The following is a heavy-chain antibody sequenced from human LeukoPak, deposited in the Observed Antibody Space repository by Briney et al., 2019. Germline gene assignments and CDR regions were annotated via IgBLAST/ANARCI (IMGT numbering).Heavy chain of an antibody. CDR1: GFTFSSYG. J-gene: IGHJ4*02. V-gene: IGHV3-23*01. Sequence: GGSLRLSCAASGFTFSSYGMSWVRQAPGKGLEWVSAIGGRDGSTYYADSVKGRFTISRDNSKNTLYVQMNSLRAEDTAVYYCARTAYDSSGYLQTDYWGQGTLVTVSS. CDR2: IGGRDGST. D-gene: IGHD3-22*01. CDR3: ARTAYDSSGYLQTDY.